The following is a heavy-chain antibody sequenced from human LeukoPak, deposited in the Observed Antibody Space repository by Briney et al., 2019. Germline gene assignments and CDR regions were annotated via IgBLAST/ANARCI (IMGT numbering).Heavy chain of an antibody. J-gene: IGHJ4*02. Sequence: RGESLKISCKGSGYSFTTYWISWVRQMPGKGLEWMGIIYPADSNTRYSPSFQGQVTISADKSISTAYLQWSSLKASDTAMYYCARRGSLGYCSSTSCFGFDYWGQGTLVTVSS. CDR3: ARRGSLGYCSSTSCFGFDY. CDR1: GYSFTTYW. CDR2: IYPADSNT. D-gene: IGHD2-2*01. V-gene: IGHV5-51*01.